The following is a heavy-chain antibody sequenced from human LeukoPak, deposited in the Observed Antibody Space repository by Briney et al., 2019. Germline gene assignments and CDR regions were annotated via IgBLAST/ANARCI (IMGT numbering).Heavy chain of an antibody. J-gene: IGHJ4*02. D-gene: IGHD5-24*01. Sequence: SETLSLTCTVSGGSITKTYFYWGWIRQPPGKGLEWIGSISDSGRTYYNPSLKSRVTISVDTSKNQISLNLSSVTAADTAVYFCASGAADGYNFGFDYWGQGTLAAVSS. V-gene: IGHV4-39*07. CDR1: GGSITKTYFY. CDR3: ASGAADGYNFGFDY. CDR2: ISDSGRT.